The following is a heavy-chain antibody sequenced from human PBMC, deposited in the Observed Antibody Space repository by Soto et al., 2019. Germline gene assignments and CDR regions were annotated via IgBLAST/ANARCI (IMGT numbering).Heavy chain of an antibody. V-gene: IGHV3-23*01. CDR2: ISGSGGST. D-gene: IGHD2-15*01. CDR3: AKDRRCSGGSCSLGYYYYYGMDV. CDR1: GFTFSSYA. Sequence: GGSLRLSCAASGFTFSSYAMSWVRQAPGKGLEWVSAISGSGGSTYYADSVKGRFTISRDNSKNTLYLQMNSLRAEDTAVYYCAKDRRCSGGSCSLGYYYYYGMDVWGQGTTVTVSS. J-gene: IGHJ6*02.